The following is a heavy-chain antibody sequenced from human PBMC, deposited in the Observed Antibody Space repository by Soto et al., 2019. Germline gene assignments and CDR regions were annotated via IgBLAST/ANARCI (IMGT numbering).Heavy chain of an antibody. D-gene: IGHD2-15*01. CDR1: GGSFSGYY. Sequence: SETLSLTCAVYGGSFSGYYWSWIRQPPGKGLEWIGEINHSGSTNYNPSLKSRVTISVDTSKNQFSLKLSSVTAADTAVYYCARAGPGLRGHLAYWGQGTLVPVSS. J-gene: IGHJ4*02. CDR2: INHSGST. CDR3: ARAGPGLRGHLAY. V-gene: IGHV4-34*01.